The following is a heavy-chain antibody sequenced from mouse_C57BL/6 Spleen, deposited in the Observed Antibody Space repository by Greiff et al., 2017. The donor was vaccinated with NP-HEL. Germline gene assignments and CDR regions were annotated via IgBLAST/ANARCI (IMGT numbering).Heavy chain of an antibody. CDR3: TLWDWFAY. CDR2: IRLKSDNYAT. J-gene: IGHJ3*01. Sequence: DVQLVESGGGLVQPGGSMKLSCVASGFTFSNYWMNWVRQSPEKGLEWVAQIRLKSDNYATHYAESVKGRFTISRDDSKSSVYLQMNNLRAEDTGIYYCTLWDWFAYWGQGTLVTVSA. CDR1: GFTFSNYW. D-gene: IGHD4-1*01. V-gene: IGHV6-3*01.